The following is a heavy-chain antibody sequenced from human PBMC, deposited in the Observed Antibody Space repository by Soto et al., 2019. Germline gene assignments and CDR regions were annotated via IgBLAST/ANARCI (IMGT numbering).Heavy chain of an antibody. V-gene: IGHV1-69*04. CDR3: AREIKEGYDILTGYHHDPLAY. CDR2: IIPILGIA. Sequence: SVKVSCKASGGTFSSYTISWVRQAPGQGLEWMGRIIPILGIANYAQKFQGRVTITADKSTSTAYMELSSLRSEDTAVYYCAREIKEGYDILTGYHHDPLAYCGQGTLVIVSS. J-gene: IGHJ4*02. CDR1: GGTFSSYT. D-gene: IGHD3-9*01.